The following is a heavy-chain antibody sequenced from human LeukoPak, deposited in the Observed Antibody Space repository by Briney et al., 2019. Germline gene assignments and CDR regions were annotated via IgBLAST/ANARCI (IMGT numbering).Heavy chain of an antibody. CDR3: AELGITMIGGV. V-gene: IGHV3-48*03. CDR2: ISSSGSTI. D-gene: IGHD3-10*02. Sequence: PGGSLRLSCAASGFTFSSYEMNWVRPAPGKGLEWVSYISSSGSTIYYADSVKGRFTISRDNAKNSLYLQMSSLRAEDTAVYYCAELGITMIGGVWGKGTTVNISS. J-gene: IGHJ6*04. CDR1: GFTFSSYE.